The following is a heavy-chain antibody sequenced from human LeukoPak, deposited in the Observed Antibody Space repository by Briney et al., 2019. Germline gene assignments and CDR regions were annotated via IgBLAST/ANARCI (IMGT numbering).Heavy chain of an antibody. J-gene: IGHJ4*02. CDR1: GFTFSSYW. D-gene: IGHD5-12*01. Sequence: GGSLRLSCAASGFTFSSYWMHWVRQAPGKGLVWVSRINSDGSSTSYADSVKGRFTISRDNAKNTLYLQMNSLRAEDTAVYYCAVRGYSGYDTSYFDYWGQGTLVSGSS. CDR3: AVRGYSGYDTSYFDY. V-gene: IGHV3-74*01. CDR2: INSDGSST.